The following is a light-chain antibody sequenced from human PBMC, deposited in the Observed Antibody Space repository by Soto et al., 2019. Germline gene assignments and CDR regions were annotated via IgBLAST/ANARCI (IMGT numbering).Light chain of an antibody. CDR3: QQRSNWPRSLT. Sequence: DIVMTQSPDSLAVSLGERATINCKSSQSVLYSSNNKNYLAWYQQKPGQPPKLLIYWASTRESGVPDRFSGSGSGTDFTLTISSLEPEDFAVYYCQQRSNWPRSLTFGGGTKVEIK. J-gene: IGKJ4*01. CDR1: QSVLYSSNNKNY. CDR2: WAS. V-gene: IGKV4-1*01.